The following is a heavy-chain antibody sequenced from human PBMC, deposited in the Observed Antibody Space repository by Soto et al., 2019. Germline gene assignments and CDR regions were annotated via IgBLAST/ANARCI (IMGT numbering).Heavy chain of an antibody. V-gene: IGHV4-59*01. Sequence: PSETLSLTCTVSGGSISSYYWSWIRQPPGKGLGWIGYIYYSGSTNYNPSLKSRVTISVDTSKNQFSLKLSSVTAADTAVYYCARAPRYFDWLLDYWGQGTLVTVSS. CDR3: ARAPRYFDWLLDY. D-gene: IGHD3-9*01. J-gene: IGHJ4*02. CDR2: IYYSGST. CDR1: GGSISSYY.